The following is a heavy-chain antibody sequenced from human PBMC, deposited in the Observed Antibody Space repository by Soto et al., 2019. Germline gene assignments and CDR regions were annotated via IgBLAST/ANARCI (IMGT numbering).Heavy chain of an antibody. CDR2: ISYEGSNK. D-gene: IGHD3-22*01. CDR3: ARDGHYFDSSGNDASDI. J-gene: IGHJ3*02. V-gene: IGHV3-30-3*01. Sequence: QVQLVESGGGVVQPGRSLRLSCAASGFTFSSYAMHWVRQAPGKGLEWVAVISYEGSNKYYADSVEGRFTISRDNSKNTLFLQMNSLRAEDTAVYYCARDGHYFDSSGNDASDIWGQGTMVTVSS. CDR1: GFTFSSYA.